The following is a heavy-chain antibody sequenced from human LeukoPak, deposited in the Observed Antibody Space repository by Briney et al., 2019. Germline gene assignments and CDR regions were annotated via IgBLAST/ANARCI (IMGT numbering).Heavy chain of an antibody. Sequence: PSETLSLTCAVYGGSFSGYYWSWIRQPPGTGLEWIGYIYYSGSTNYNPSLKSRVTISVDTSKNQFSLKLSSVTAADTAVYYCARETYYYDSSGSTGFDYWGQGTLVTVSS. J-gene: IGHJ4*02. CDR1: GGSFSGYY. CDR3: ARETYYYDSSGSTGFDY. D-gene: IGHD3-22*01. V-gene: IGHV4-59*01. CDR2: IYYSGST.